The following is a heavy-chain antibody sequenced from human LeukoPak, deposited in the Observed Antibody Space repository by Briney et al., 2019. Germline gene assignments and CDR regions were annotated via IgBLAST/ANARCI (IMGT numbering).Heavy chain of an antibody. J-gene: IGHJ4*02. CDR3: AARDVLTGLHDY. Sequence: SETLSLTCTVSGGSISSSSYYWGWIRQPPGKGLEWIGEINHSGSTNYNPSLKSRVTISVDTSKSQFSLKLSSVTAADTGVYYCAARDVLTGLHDYWGQGTLVTVSS. V-gene: IGHV4-39*07. CDR2: INHSGST. CDR1: GGSISSSSYY. D-gene: IGHD3-9*01.